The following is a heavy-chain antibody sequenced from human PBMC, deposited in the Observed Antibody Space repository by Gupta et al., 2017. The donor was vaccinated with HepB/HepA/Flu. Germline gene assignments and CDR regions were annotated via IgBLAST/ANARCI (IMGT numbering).Heavy chain of an antibody. CDR2: INHSGST. CDR3: ARGLFAPW. J-gene: IGHJ4*02. Sequence: QVQLQQWGSGLLKPSETLSLTCAVYGGSFSGYYWSGIRQPPGKGLEWIGEINHSGSTNYNPSLKGRVTISVDTSKNQFSLKLSSVTAADTAVYYCARGLFAPWWGQGTLVTVSS. V-gene: IGHV4-34*01. CDR1: GGSFSGYY.